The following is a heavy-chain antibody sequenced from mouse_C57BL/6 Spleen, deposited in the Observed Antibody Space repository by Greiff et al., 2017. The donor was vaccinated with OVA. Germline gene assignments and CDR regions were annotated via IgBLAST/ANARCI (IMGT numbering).Heavy chain of an antibody. Sequence: QVQLQQPGAELVKPGASVKLSCKASGYTFTSYWMQWVKQRPGQGLEWIGEIHPSDSYSNYNQKFKGKATLTVDTSSSTAYMQLSSLTSEDSAVYYCARRETGPAWFAYWGQGTLVTVSA. V-gene: IGHV1-50*01. CDR3: ARRETGPAWFAY. J-gene: IGHJ3*01. CDR1: GYTFTSYW. D-gene: IGHD4-1*01. CDR2: IHPSDSYS.